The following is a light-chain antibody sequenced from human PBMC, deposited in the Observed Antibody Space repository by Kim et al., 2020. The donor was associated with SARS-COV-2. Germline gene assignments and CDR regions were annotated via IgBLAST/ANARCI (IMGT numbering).Light chain of an antibody. Sequence: QRVTCSCTGNSSNSGTGHYVHWDQQLPGTAPNLLIYGNSNRPSGVPDRFSGPKSGTSASLAITGLQAEDEADYYCQSYDSSLSGWVFGGGTKLTVL. CDR3: QSYDSSLSGWV. J-gene: IGLJ3*02. V-gene: IGLV1-40*01. CDR1: SSNSGTGHY. CDR2: GNS.